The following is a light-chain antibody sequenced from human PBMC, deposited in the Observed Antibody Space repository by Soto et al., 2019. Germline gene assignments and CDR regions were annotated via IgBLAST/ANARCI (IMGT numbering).Light chain of an antibody. Sequence: QSALTQPASVSGSPGQSITISCTGTSSDVGGYNYVSWYQHHPGKAPKLIIYDVSNRPSGVSIRFSSSKSDNTDSLTISGPQTEDGADYHCSLYTTSNTRQIVFGTGTKLTVL. CDR1: SSDVGGYNY. CDR2: DVS. J-gene: IGLJ1*01. CDR3: SLYTTSNTRQIV. V-gene: IGLV2-14*03.